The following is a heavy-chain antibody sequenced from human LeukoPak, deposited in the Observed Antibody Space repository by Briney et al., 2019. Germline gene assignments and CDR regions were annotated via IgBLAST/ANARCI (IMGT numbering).Heavy chain of an antibody. CDR1: GYSISSGYY. D-gene: IGHD3-10*01. CDR3: ARARGVTMEVGGVRGSYDY. V-gene: IGHV4-38-2*01. J-gene: IGHJ4*02. CDR2: IYHSGST. Sequence: PSETLSLTCAVSGYSISSGYYWGWIRQPPGTGLERIGSIYHSGSTYYNPSLKSRVTISVDTSKNQISLTLSSVNAADTAVYYCARARGVTMEVGGVRGSYDYWGQGTLVTVSS.